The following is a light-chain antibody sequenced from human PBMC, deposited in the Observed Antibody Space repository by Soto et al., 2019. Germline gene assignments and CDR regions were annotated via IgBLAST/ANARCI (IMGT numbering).Light chain of an antibody. CDR1: QSVSNNY. J-gene: IGKJ1*01. CDR2: DAS. Sequence: EIVLTQSPGTLSLSPGERATLSCRASQSVSNNYLAWYQQKPGQAPRLLIYDASNRATGIPARFSGSGSGTDFTLTISSLEPEDFAVYYCHQYGSSQTFGQGTKVDIK. CDR3: HQYGSSQT. V-gene: IGKV3-20*01.